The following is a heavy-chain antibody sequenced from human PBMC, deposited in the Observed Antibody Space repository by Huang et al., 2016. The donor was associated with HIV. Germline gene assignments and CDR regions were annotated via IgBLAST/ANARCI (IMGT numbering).Heavy chain of an antibody. CDR2: RNTNSGKT. J-gene: IGHJ4*02. CDR1: GYIFSNYD. CDR3: ARLTSGWYQDY. D-gene: IGHD6-19*01. Sequence: QVQLVQSGPEVKKPGASVKVSCQTSGYIFSNYDINWVRQAPGQGLQWMGWRNTNSGKTAYGQNFQGRVTLTRSTSTGAAYMVLNSLTSQDTAVYYCARLTSGWYQDYWGQGTLVTVSS. V-gene: IGHV1-8*01.